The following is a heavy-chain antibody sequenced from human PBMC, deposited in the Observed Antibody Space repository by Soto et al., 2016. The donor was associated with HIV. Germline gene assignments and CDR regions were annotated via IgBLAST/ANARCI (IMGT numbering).Heavy chain of an antibody. V-gene: IGHV3-21*01. CDR3: ARLRELGSSSWYVLGVFLIIV. Sequence: EVQLVESGGGLVKPGGSLRLSCAASGFTFRSYSMNWVRQAPGKGLEWVSSISSSSSYIYYADSVKGRFTISRDNAKNSLYLQMNSLRAEDTAVYYCARLRELGSSSWYVLGVFLIIVGDQGTSGHRLF. J-gene: IGHJ3*01. CDR1: GFTFRSYS. CDR2: ISSSSSYI. D-gene: IGHD6-13*01.